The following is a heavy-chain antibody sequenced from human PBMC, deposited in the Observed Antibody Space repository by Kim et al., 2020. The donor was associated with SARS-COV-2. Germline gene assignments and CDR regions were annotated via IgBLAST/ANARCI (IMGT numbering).Heavy chain of an antibody. CDR2: IYYSGST. J-gene: IGHJ3*02. CDR1: GGSISSGGYY. CDR3: ASPDPDSSGYVGSGAFDI. D-gene: IGHD3-22*01. Sequence: SETLSLTCTVSGGSISSGGYYWSWIRQHPGKGLEWIGYIYYSGSTYYNPSLKSRVTISVDTSKNQFSLKLSSVTAADTAVYYCASPDPDSSGYVGSGAFDIWGQGTMVTVSS. V-gene: IGHV4-31*03.